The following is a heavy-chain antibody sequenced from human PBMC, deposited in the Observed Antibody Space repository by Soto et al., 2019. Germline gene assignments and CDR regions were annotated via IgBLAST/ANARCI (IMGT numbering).Heavy chain of an antibody. J-gene: IGHJ4*01. V-gene: IGHV3-13*01. CDR3: GRERDPDSGVWQECDY. CDR2: VATYDAT. D-gene: IGHD2-15*01. CDR1: GFDFPSYA. Sequence: EVQLLESGGGLVQPGGSLRLSCTASGFDFPSYAMHWVRQAPGKGLEWVSGVATYDATFYAGSVEGRFTISRENCKNSLYLQMNNLRVEDTALYFCGRERDPDSGVWQECDYWGQGTLVTVSS.